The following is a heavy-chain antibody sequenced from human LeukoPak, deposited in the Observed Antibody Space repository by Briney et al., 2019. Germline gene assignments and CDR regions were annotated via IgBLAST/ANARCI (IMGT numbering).Heavy chain of an antibody. CDR3: ARVGENYYDSSGYYYFDY. J-gene: IGHJ4*02. D-gene: IGHD3-22*01. V-gene: IGHV1-2*06. Sequence: ASVKVSCKASGYTLTGYYMHWVRQAPGQGLEWMGRINPNSGGTNYAQKFQGRVTMTRDTSISTAYMELSRLRSDDTAVYYCARVGENYYDSSGYYYFDYWGQGTLVTVSS. CDR1: GYTLTGYY. CDR2: INPNSGGT.